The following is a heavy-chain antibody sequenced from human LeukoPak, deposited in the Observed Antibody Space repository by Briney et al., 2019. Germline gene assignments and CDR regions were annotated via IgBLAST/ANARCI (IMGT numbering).Heavy chain of an antibody. CDR3: ARGDVSGSYGALSG. J-gene: IGHJ4*02. V-gene: IGHV1-8*01. D-gene: IGHD1-26*01. CDR2: MNPNSGNT. CDR1: GYTFTSYD. Sequence: GASVKVSCMASGYTFTSYDINWVRQATGQGLEWMGWMNPNSGNTGYAQKFQGRVTMTRNTSISTAYMELSSLRSEDTAVYYCARGDVSGSYGALSGWGQGSLVTVSS.